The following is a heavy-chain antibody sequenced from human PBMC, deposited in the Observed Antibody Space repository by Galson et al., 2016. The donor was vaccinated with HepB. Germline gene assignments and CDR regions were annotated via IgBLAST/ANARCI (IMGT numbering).Heavy chain of an antibody. CDR2: IIPSFGTA. V-gene: IGHV1-69*13. Sequence: SVKVSCKASGGTFNTYAISWVRQAPGQGLEWMGGIIPSFGTAHYAQKFQGRVTISADESTSTAYMELSSLRFEDTAVYYCARDGKLYDFWSGYYLDYWGQGTLITVSS. J-gene: IGHJ4*02. D-gene: IGHD3-3*01. CDR3: ARDGKLYDFWSGYYLDY. CDR1: GGTFNTYA.